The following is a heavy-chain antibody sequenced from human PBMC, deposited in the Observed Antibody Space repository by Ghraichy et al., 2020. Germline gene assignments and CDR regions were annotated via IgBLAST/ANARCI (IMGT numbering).Heavy chain of an antibody. J-gene: IGHJ4*01. CDR3: ARSGGVVDY. CDR1: GFTFSTYW. Sequence: GGSLRLSCAASGFTFSTYWMHWVRQAPGKGLVWVSHINSDGTTTNYADSVKGRFTISRDNAKNTLYLQMNSLRVDDTAVYYCARSGGVVDYWGHGTLVTVSS. CDR2: INSDGTTT. D-gene: IGHD2-8*02. V-gene: IGHV3-74*01.